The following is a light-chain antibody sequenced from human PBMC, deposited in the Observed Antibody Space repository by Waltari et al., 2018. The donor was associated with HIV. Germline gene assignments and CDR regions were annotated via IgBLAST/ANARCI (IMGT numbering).Light chain of an antibody. CDR3: AAWDDRLDGQGV. J-gene: IGLJ3*02. CDR1: RSNIGNNT. Sequence: QSVLTPPPSASGTPGPRVTISCSGTRSNIGNNTVYCYQIIPGTAPKLLIYNDNQRPSGVPDRFSGSRSGTSASLAISGLQSEDEADYYCAAWDDRLDGQGVFGGGTTLTVL. V-gene: IGLV1-44*01. CDR2: NDN.